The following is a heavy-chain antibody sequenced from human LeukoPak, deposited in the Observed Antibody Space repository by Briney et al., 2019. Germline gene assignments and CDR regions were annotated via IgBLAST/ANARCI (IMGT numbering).Heavy chain of an antibody. Sequence: GGSLRLSCAASGFTLSSYAMSWVRQAPGKGLEWVSFIYSDNTHYSDSVKGRFTISRDNSKNTLYLQMNSLRAEDTAVYYCARRAGAYSHPYDYWGQGTLVTASS. CDR2: IYSDNT. J-gene: IGHJ4*02. D-gene: IGHD4/OR15-4a*01. CDR3: ARRAGAYSHPYDY. CDR1: GFTLSSYA. V-gene: IGHV3-53*01.